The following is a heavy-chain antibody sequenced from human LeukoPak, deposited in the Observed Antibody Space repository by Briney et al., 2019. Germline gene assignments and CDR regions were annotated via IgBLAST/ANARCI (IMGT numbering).Heavy chain of an antibody. J-gene: IGHJ4*02. CDR2: IYSGNT. V-gene: IGHV4-61*01. CDR3: ARESLVPGRTTFDY. CDR1: GGSVSSGSGH. D-gene: IGHD6-19*01. Sequence: SETLSLTCTVSGGSVSSGSGHWTSIRQPPGKGLEWIGYIYSGNTNYNPSLKSRLTISLDTSKNQFSLRLTSVTAADTALYYCARESLVPGRTTFDYWGQGTLVTISS.